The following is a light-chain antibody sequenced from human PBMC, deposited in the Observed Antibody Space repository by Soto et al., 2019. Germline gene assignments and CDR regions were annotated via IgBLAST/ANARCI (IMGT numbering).Light chain of an antibody. V-gene: IGKV1-5*01. CDR1: QSIGSW. CDR3: QQYNSYSWT. J-gene: IGKJ1*01. CDR2: DAS. Sequence: DIQMTQSPSTLSASVGDRVTITCQASQSIGSWLAWYQQKPGKAPKLLIYDASSLESGVPSRFSGSGSGTEFTLTISSLQPDDFATYYCQQYNSYSWTFGQGTKVEIK.